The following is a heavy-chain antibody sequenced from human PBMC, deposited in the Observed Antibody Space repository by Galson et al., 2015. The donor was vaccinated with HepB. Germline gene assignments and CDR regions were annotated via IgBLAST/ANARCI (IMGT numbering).Heavy chain of an antibody. D-gene: IGHD5-24*01. CDR2: ISSSSSYI. Sequence: SLRLSCAASGFTFSSYSMNWVRQAPGKGLEWVSSISSSSSYIYYADSVKGRFTISRDNAKNSLYLQMNSLRAEDTAVYYCARGDDGDGYNDDAFDIWGQGTMVTVSS. CDR1: GFTFSSYS. CDR3: ARGDDGDGYNDDAFDI. J-gene: IGHJ3*02. V-gene: IGHV3-21*01.